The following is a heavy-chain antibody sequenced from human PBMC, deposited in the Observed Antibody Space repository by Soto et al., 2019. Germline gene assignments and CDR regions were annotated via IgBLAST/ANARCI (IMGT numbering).Heavy chain of an antibody. D-gene: IGHD4-17*01. CDR1: GFTFSTYA. CDR3: AKDAHYGDYAVDY. CDR2: ISYDGSNK. V-gene: IGHV3-30*18. J-gene: IGHJ4*02. Sequence: PGGSLRLSCTASGFTFSTYATHWVGQAPGKGLGLVAIISYDGSNKYYADTVKGRFTVTSDDAKSTLNLHMNSMGVEDTDVYYCAKDAHYGDYAVDYWGQGTLVTVSS.